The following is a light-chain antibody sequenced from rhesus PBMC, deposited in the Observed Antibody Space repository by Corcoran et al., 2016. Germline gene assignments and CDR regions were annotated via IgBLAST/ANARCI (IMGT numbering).Light chain of an antibody. V-gene: IGKV3-53*01. J-gene: IGKJ1*01. CDR2: NSS. CDR3: QKYRTSPWT. Sequence: QVILTQSPATLSLSPGERATLSCRASQSVGSSLDWYQHKPGPAPRLLHYNSSNRAPGTPDRFSGSGAGTEFSLTISSLQPEDFVVYYCQKYRTSPWTFGQGTKVEIK. CDR1: QSVGSS.